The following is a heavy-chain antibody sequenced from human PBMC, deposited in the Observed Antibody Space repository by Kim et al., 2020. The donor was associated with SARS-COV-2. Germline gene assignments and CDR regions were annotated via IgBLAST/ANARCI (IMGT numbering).Heavy chain of an antibody. D-gene: IGHD3-10*01. CDR1: GGSISSNY. V-gene: IGHV4-59*08. CDR2: IYYSGST. CDR3: ARHGRGTYWYFDL. J-gene: IGHJ2*01. Sequence: SETLSLTCTVSGGSISSNYWRWIRQPPGKGLEWIGYIYYSGSTNYNPSLKSRVTISVDTSKNQFSLKVSSVTAADTAVYYCARHGRGTYWYFDLWGRGT.